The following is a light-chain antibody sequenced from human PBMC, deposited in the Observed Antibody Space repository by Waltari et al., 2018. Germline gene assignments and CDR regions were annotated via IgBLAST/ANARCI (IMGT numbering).Light chain of an antibody. Sequence: DTQMTQSPSSLSASVGDRVTITCRASQGIRNDLTWYPPKPGKAPKRLIYGASSLQSGVPSRFSGSGSGTEFTLTISSLQPEDFASYYCLQNNSYPWTFGQGTKVEIK. V-gene: IGKV1-17*01. CDR3: LQNNSYPWT. CDR2: GAS. J-gene: IGKJ1*01. CDR1: QGIRND.